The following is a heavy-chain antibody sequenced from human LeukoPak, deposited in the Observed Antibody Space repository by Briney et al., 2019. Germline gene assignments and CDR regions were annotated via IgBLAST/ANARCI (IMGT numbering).Heavy chain of an antibody. CDR3: ASSRYDYDILTLRDAFDI. J-gene: IGHJ3*02. D-gene: IGHD3-9*01. Sequence: SETLSLTCTVSGGSISSYYWSWIRQPPGKGLEWIGYIYYSGSTNYNPSLKSRVTISVGTSKNQFSLKLSSVTAADTAVYYCASSRYDYDILTLRDAFDIWGQGTMVTVSS. CDR1: GGSISSYY. CDR2: IYYSGST. V-gene: IGHV4-59*01.